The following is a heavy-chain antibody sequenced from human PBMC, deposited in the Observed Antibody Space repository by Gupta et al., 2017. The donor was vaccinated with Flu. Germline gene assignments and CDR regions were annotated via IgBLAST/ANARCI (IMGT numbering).Heavy chain of an antibody. J-gene: IGHJ5*02. D-gene: IGHD2-21*02. CDR3: ARERYGGDDLRPSFWFDP. V-gene: IGHV3-33*01. CDR2: IWYDGSNQ. Sequence: MHWVRQAPGKGLGWVAVIWYDGSNQYYADSGKGRLTISRDNLKNTLFLEMTRLRAEDTAVYYCARERYGGDDLRPSFWFDPRGQGTQVTVSS.